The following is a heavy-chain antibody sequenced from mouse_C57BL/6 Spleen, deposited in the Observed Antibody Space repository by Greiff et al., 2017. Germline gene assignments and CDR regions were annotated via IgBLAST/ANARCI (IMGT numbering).Heavy chain of an antibody. CDR3: ARPISSYAMDY. V-gene: IGHV1-52*01. CDR1: GYTFTSYW. CDR2: IDPSDSET. Sequence: QVQLKQPGAELVRPGSSVKLSCKASGYTFTSYWMHWVKQRPIQGLEWIGNIDPSDSETHYNQKFKDKATLTVDKSSSTAYMQLSSLTSEDSAVYYCARPISSYAMDYWGQGTSVTVSS. J-gene: IGHJ4*01.